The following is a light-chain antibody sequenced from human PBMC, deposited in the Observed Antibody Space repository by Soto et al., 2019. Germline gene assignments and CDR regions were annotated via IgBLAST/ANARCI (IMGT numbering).Light chain of an antibody. CDR2: EVS. V-gene: IGLV2-23*02. J-gene: IGLJ1*01. CDR1: IGDVGSYNL. Sequence: QSALTQPTSVSGSPGQSITISCTGTIGDVGSYNLVSWYQQHPGKAPKLMIYEVSKRPSGVSNRFSGSKSGNTASLTISGLQAEDEADYYCCSYSVSSTFVFGTGTKLTVL. CDR3: CSYSVSSTFV.